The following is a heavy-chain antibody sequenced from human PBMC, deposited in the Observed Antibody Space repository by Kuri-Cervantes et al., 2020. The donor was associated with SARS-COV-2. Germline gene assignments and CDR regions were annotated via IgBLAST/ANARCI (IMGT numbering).Heavy chain of an antibody. Sequence: SETLSLTCAVYGGSFSGYYWSWIRQPPGKGLEWIGEINHSGSTNYNPSLKSRVTISVDTSKNQFSLKLSSVTAADTAVYYCARDSYYYYGMDVWGQGT. D-gene: IGHD3/OR15-3a*01. CDR2: INHSGST. CDR3: ARDSYYYYGMDV. CDR1: GGSFSGYY. J-gene: IGHJ6*02. V-gene: IGHV4-34*01.